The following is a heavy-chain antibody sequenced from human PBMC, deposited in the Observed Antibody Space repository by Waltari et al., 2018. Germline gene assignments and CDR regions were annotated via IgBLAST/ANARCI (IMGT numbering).Heavy chain of an antibody. CDR1: GFTFANYG. CDR3: AKSSGSYYEVFDR. Sequence: EVRLVESGGGLVQRGGSLRLSCAASGFTFANYGMSWVRQAPGKGVWFVSSIRGSGGTTYYADSVKGRFTMSKDFSKNTLFLQMNSVRVDDTADYYCAKSSGSYYEVFDRWGRGTLVTVSS. V-gene: IGHV3-23*04. J-gene: IGHJ4*02. D-gene: IGHD1-26*01. CDR2: IRGSGGTT.